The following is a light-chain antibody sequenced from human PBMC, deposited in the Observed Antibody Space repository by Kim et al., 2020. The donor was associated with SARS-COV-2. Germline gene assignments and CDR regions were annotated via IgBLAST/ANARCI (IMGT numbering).Light chain of an antibody. CDR3: QQYNNWPYT. CDR2: DAS. V-gene: IGKV3-15*01. J-gene: IGKJ2*01. Sequence: EIVMTQSPATLSVSPGERATLSCRASQSVSSNLAWYQQKPGQAPRLLIYDASTRATGIPARFSGSVSGTEFTLTISSLQSEDFAVYYCQQYNNWPYTFGQGTKLEI. CDR1: QSVSSN.